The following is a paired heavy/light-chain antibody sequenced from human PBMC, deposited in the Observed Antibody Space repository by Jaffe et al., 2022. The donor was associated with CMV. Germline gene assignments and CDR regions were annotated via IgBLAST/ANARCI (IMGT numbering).Heavy chain of an antibody. V-gene: IGHV3-15*01. CDR1: GFTFSNAW. J-gene: IGHJ6*02. CDR2: IKSKTDGGTT. D-gene: IGHD1-20*01. Sequence: EVQLVESGGGLVKPGGSLRLSCAASGFTFSNAWMSWVRQAPGKGLEWVGRIKSKTDGGTTDYAAPVKGRFTISRDDSKNTLYLQMNSLKTEDTAVYYCTTAALWPQYNWNDVDHYYYYYGMDVWGQGTTVTVSS. CDR3: TTAALWPQYNWNDVDHYYYYYGMDV.
Light chain of an antibody. CDR1: SSNIGNNY. CDR3: GTWDSSLSALV. CDR2: DNN. V-gene: IGLV1-51*01. Sequence: QSVLTQPPSVSAAPGQKVTISCSGSSSNIGNNYVSWYQQLPGTAPKLLIYDNNKRPSGIPDRFSGSKSGTSATLGITGLQTGDEADYYCGTWDSSLSALVFGGGTKLTVL. J-gene: IGLJ2*01.